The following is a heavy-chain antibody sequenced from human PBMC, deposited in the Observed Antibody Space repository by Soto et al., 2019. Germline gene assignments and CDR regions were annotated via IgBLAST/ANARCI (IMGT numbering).Heavy chain of an antibody. Sequence: QVQLQQWGAGPLKPSETLSLTCAVYGGSFSGYYWSWIRQPPGTGLEWIGEINHSGSTNYNPSLKSRVTISVDTSKNQFSLKLSSVTAADTAVYYCARWRMVPATAILDAFDIWGQGTMVTVSS. D-gene: IGHD2-2*02. CDR1: GGSFSGYY. J-gene: IGHJ3*02. CDR2: INHSGST. CDR3: ARWRMVPATAILDAFDI. V-gene: IGHV4-34*01.